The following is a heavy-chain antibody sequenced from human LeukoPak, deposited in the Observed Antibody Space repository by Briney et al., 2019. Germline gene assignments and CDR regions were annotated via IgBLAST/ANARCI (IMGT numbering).Heavy chain of an antibody. CDR3: SAATPFVL. V-gene: IGHV4-34*01. J-gene: IGHJ5*02. CDR1: VGPFRGYY. CDR2: INHSGRT. Sequence: SESLSLACAVHVGPFRGYYCGWIRQPPGKGLEWIGEINHSGRTNYNPSLKSQVTQSVDTPKNQLSLKLSSVSAADTAVYYCSAATPFVLGGQGTLVTVSS. D-gene: IGHD2-2*02.